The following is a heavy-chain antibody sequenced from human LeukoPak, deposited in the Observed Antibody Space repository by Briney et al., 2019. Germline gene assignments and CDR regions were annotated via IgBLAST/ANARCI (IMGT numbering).Heavy chain of an antibody. CDR1: GFMFSNYA. CDR2: ISGSGDTT. J-gene: IGHJ6*02. Sequence: GGSLRLSWAASGFMFSNYAMNWVRQAPGKGLEWVSVISGSGDTTHYADSVKGRLTISRDNAKKTLYLQMNSLRVEDTAVYYCARADTWIQLWGNYVMDVWGQGTTVTVSS. D-gene: IGHD5-18*01. CDR3: ARADTWIQLWGNYVMDV. V-gene: IGHV3-23*01.